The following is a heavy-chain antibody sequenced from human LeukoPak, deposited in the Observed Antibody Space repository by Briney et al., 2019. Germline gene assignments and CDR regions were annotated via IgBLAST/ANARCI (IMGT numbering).Heavy chain of an antibody. CDR1: GFTFSSYA. CDR3: AKDSNYYGSGTYSKGPVDY. D-gene: IGHD3-10*01. J-gene: IGHJ4*02. V-gene: IGHV3-23*01. CDR2: LSDSGGST. Sequence: GGSLRLSCAASGFTFSSYAMSWVRQAPGKGLEWVSALSDSGGSTYYADSVKGRFTISRDNSKNTLYLQMNSLRAEDTAVYYCAKDSNYYGSGTYSKGPVDYWGQGTLVTVSS.